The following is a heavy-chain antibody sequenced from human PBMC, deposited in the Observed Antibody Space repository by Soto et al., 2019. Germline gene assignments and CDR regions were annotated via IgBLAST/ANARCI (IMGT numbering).Heavy chain of an antibody. V-gene: IGHV1-69*12. CDR3: ARTRATKDGIVVVVAATPEYYYYGMDV. Sequence: QVQLVQSGAEVKKPGSSVKVSCKASGGTFSSYAISWVRQAPGQGLEWMGGIIPIFGTANYAQKFQGRVTITAGQSKITPYIEPSSLRSEDTAVYYCARTRATKDGIVVVVAATPEYYYYGMDVWGQGTTVTVSS. CDR1: GGTFSSYA. CDR2: IIPIFGTA. D-gene: IGHD2-15*01. J-gene: IGHJ6*02.